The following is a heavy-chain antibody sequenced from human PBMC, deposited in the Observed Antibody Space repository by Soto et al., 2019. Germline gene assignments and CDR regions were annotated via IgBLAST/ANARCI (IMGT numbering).Heavy chain of an antibody. CDR3: AKDGGGYSYGLGGDALAI. D-gene: IGHD5-18*01. J-gene: IGHJ3*02. V-gene: IGHV3-23*01. Sequence: LRLSCAASGFTFSSYAMSWVRQAPGKGLEWVSGISGSGGSTYYADSVKGRFTISRDNSKNTLYLQMKSLRAEDTAVYYCAKDGGGYSYGLGGDALAIWGQGTMATVS. CDR1: GFTFSSYA. CDR2: ISGSGGST.